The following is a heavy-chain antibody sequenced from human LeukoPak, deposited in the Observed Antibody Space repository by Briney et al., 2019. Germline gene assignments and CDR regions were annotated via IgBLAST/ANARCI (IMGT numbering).Heavy chain of an antibody. CDR1: GYTFTSYD. Sequence: GASVKVSCKASGYTFTSYDINWVRQATGQGLEWMGWMNPNSGNTGYAQKFQGRVTITRNTSISTAYMELRSLRSDDTAVYYCARDRGYAGAPLDYWGQGTLVTVSS. CDR2: MNPNSGNT. J-gene: IGHJ4*02. CDR3: ARDRGYAGAPLDY. V-gene: IGHV1-8*03. D-gene: IGHD2-2*01.